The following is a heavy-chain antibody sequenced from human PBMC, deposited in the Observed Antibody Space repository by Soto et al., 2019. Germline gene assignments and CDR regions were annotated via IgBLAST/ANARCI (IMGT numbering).Heavy chain of an antibody. CDR3: ARDSGGSGKATLDY. D-gene: IGHD3-10*01. Sequence: ASVKVSCKASGYIFAYYYINWVRQAPGQGLEWMGKFDPRDDTTDYAQKFQGRVTMTSDTSTSTAYMEVTSLTSEDTAVYYCARDSGGSGKATLDYWGQGSLVTVS. CDR1: GYIFAYYY. J-gene: IGHJ4*02. V-gene: IGHV1-46*01. CDR2: FDPRDDTT.